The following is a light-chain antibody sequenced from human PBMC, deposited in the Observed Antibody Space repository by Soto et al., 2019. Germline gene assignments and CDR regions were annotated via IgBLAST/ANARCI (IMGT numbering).Light chain of an antibody. J-gene: IGKJ1*01. V-gene: IGKV1-39*01. CDR1: QSIGRN. CDR3: QQFNTYPA. Sequence: DIQMTQSPASLSASVVDRVTISCRASQSIGRNLNWYQQKPGKAPTLLIFTSSSLQSGVPSRFSGSGSGTEFTLTISGLQPDDFATYYCQQFNTYPAFGQGTKVDIK. CDR2: TSS.